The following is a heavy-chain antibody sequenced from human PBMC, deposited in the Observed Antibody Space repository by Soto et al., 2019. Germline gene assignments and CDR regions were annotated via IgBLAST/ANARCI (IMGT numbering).Heavy chain of an antibody. J-gene: IGHJ4*02. CDR1: GCTFRTYA. V-gene: IGHV3-23*01. D-gene: IGHD3-16*02. CDR3: AKEKDYDFNWGSDRFTSHY. CDR2: ISGSAGT. Sequence: SLRLSCTASGCTFRTYAMTWFRQAPGKGLEWVSAISGSAGTFYATSVKGRFTISRDNSRSTVYLQMHSLRAEDSAIYYCAKEKDYDFNWGSDRFTSHYWGRGTLVTVSS.